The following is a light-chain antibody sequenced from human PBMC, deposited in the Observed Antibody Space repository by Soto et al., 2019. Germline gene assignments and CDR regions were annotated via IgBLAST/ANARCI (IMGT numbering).Light chain of an antibody. J-gene: IGLJ2*01. CDR1: SSDVGGYNY. CDR3: SSYTSSGTDVV. V-gene: IGLV2-14*01. CDR2: DVS. Sequence: QSALTQPASVSGSPGQSITISCTGTSSDVGGYNYVSWYQQHPGKAPKLMIYDVSNRPSVVSNRFSGSKSGNTASLTISGLQAEDEADYYCSSYTSSGTDVVFGGGTQLTVL.